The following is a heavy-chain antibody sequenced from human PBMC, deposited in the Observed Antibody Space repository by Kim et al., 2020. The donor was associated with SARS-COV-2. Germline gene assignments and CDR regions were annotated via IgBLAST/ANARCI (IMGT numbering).Heavy chain of an antibody. J-gene: IGHJ3*02. CDR1: GFTFDDYA. CDR2: ISWNSGSI. D-gene: IGHD3-22*01. CDR3: AKDMDGTMIVNAFDI. Sequence: GGSLRLSSAASGFTFDDYAMHWVRQAPGKGLEWVSGISWNSGSIGYAVSMKGRFTISRDNAKNSLYLQMNSLRAEDTALYYCAKDMDGTMIVNAFDIWGQGTMVTVSS. V-gene: IGHV3-9*01.